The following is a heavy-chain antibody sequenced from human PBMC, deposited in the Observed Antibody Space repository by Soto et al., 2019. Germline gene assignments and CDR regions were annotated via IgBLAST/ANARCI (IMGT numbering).Heavy chain of an antibody. V-gene: IGHV4-31*03. J-gene: IGHJ5*02. CDR1: GGSISSGVYY. D-gene: IGHD3-3*01. CDR3: ATSSDEWYFAP. Sequence: PSETLSLTCTVSGGSISSGVYYWSWIRQHPGKGLEWIGYIYYSGSTYYNPSLKSRVTISVDTSKNQFSLKLSSVTAADTAVYYRATSSDEWYFAPGGQRTLVTVSS. CDR2: IYYSGST.